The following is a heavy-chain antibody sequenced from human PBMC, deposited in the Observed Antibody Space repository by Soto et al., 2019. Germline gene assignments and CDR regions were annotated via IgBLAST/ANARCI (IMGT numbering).Heavy chain of an antibody. CDR2: IYWDDDK. J-gene: IGHJ4*02. Sequence: QITLKESGPTLVKPTQTLTLTCTFSGFSLSTTAVGVGWIRQPPGRALEWLALIYWDDDKRYSPSLKSRLTITKDPSKNQVVLTITNIDPVDTATSYCEPIAYARVLGGFDYWGQGTLVTVSS. CDR1: GFSLSTTAVG. V-gene: IGHV2-5*02. CDR3: EPIAYARVLGGFDY. D-gene: IGHD3-16*01.